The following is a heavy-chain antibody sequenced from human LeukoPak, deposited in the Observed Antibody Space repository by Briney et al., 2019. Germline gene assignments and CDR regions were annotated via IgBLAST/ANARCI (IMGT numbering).Heavy chain of an antibody. CDR2: ISSNGDNT. J-gene: IGHJ3*01. Sequence: GGSLRLSCSASGFPFNTYAIHWVRQAPGKGLEYVAGISSNGDNTDFADSAKGRFTISRDNSKSTLFLQINSLRAEDTAVYFCTRDSALLGVAFDLWGQGTVVTVSS. CDR1: GFPFNTYA. V-gene: IGHV3-64D*06. CDR3: TRDSALLGVAFDL. D-gene: IGHD2-15*01.